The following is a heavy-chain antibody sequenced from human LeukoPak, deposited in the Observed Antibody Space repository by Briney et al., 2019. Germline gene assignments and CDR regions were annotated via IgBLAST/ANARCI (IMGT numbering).Heavy chain of an antibody. CDR1: GFTFIVFW. V-gene: IGHV3-74*01. Sequence: GCSLRLSCAASGFTFIVFWLRWVRQTPGNGLVGVSRINSDGSSTNYAVSVKGRFTISRDNAKNTLYLQMNSLRAEDMAVYYCARGGWRGLDGYFDLWGRGTLVTVSS. CDR2: INSDGSST. J-gene: IGHJ2*01. CDR3: ARGGWRGLDGYFDL. D-gene: IGHD6-19*01.